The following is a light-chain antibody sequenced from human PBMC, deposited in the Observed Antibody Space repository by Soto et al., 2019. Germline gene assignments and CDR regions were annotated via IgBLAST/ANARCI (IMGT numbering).Light chain of an antibody. CDR1: QTVRNNY. CDR2: DAS. V-gene: IGKV3-20*01. CDR3: QQYGSSPIT. Sequence: EFVLTKSSCTLSLSQQERAALSCRASQTVRNNYLAWYQQKPGQAPRLLIYDASSRATGIPDRFSGGGSGTDFTLTISRLEPEDFALYYCQQYGSSPITFGQGTRLEI. J-gene: IGKJ5*01.